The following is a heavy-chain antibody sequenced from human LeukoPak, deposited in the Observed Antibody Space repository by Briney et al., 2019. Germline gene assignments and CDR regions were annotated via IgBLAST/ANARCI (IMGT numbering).Heavy chain of an antibody. Sequence: HGESLKISCKGSGYSFTSYWIGWVRQMPGEGLEWMGIIYPGDSDTRYSPSFQGQVTISADKSISTAYLQWSSLKASDTAMYYCARQRHCSSTSCYTNWGQGTLVTVSS. V-gene: IGHV5-51*01. CDR3: ARQRHCSSTSCYTN. J-gene: IGHJ4*02. D-gene: IGHD2-2*02. CDR2: IYPGDSDT. CDR1: GYSFTSYW.